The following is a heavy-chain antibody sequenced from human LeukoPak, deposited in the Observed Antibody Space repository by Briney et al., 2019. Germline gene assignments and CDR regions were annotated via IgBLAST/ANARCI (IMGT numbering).Heavy chain of an antibody. CDR2: MNPNSGNT. Sequence: GASVKVSCKASGYTFTSYDINWVRQATGQGLEWMGWMNPNSGNTGYAQKFQGRVTMTRNTSISTAYMELSSLRSEDTAVYCCARGQDSSSWGVYYYYYMDVWGKGTTVTVSS. CDR3: ARGQDSSSWGVYYYYYMDV. J-gene: IGHJ6*03. CDR1: GYTFTSYD. V-gene: IGHV1-8*01. D-gene: IGHD6-13*01.